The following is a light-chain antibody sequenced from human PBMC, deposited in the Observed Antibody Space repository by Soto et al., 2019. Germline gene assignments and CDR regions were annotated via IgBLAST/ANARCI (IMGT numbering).Light chain of an antibody. Sequence: EIVLTQSPGTLSLSPGERATLSCRASQSVRSTYLAWYQQKPGQTPRLLIYGASSRATGIPDRFSGSGSGTDFTLTIGRLEPEDFAVYYCQQYGSSPLTFGQGTKVEIK. CDR1: QSVRSTY. V-gene: IGKV3-20*01. CDR3: QQYGSSPLT. J-gene: IGKJ1*01. CDR2: GAS.